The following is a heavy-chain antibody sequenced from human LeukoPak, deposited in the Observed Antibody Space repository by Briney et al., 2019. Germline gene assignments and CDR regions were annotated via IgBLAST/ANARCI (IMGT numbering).Heavy chain of an antibody. Sequence: GGTLRLSCAASGFTFTSYAMSWVRQAPGKGLEWVSAISGSGGSTYYADSVKGRFTISRDNSKNTLYLQMNSLRAEDTAVYYCAKDSGCSSTSCYFDYWGQGTLVTVSS. CDR1: GFTFTSYA. CDR3: AKDSGCSSTSCYFDY. J-gene: IGHJ4*02. CDR2: ISGSGGST. D-gene: IGHD2-2*01. V-gene: IGHV3-23*01.